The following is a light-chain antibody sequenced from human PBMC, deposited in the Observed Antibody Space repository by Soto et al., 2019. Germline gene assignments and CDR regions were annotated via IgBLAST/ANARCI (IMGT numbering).Light chain of an antibody. J-gene: IGKJ2*01. V-gene: IGKV3-20*01. CDR2: GAV. Sequence: EIVFTQSPGTLSFSPGERATISCRASQYISVIYLAWYQQKPGQAPRLLIYGAVSRPTGIPDRFSGSGSGTDFTLTISRLEPEDFAVYYCQQYGSSPYTFGQGTKVDIK. CDR1: QYISVIY. CDR3: QQYGSSPYT.